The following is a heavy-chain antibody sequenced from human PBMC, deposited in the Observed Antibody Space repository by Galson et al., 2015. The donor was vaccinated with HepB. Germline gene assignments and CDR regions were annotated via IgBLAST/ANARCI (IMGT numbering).Heavy chain of an antibody. CDR3: ARGRNYYGSGSYYNVPFDI. CDR2: INHSGST. Sequence: ETLSLTCAVYGGSFSGYYWSWIRQPPGKGLEWIGEINHSGSTNYNPSLKSRVTISVDTSKNQFSLKLSSVTAADTAVYYCARGRNYYGSGSYYNVPFDIWGQGTMVTVSS. D-gene: IGHD3-10*01. V-gene: IGHV4-34*01. CDR1: GGSFSGYY. J-gene: IGHJ3*02.